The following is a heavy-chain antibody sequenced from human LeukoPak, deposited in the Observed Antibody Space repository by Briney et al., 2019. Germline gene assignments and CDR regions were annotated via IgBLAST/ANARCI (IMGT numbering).Heavy chain of an antibody. D-gene: IGHD5-18*01. CDR1: GGSISSYY. Sequence: SETLSLTCTVSGGSISSYYWSWIRQPPGKGLEWIGYIHYSGSTNYNPSLKSRVTISLDTSKNQSSLKLSSVTAADTAVYYCARVLGYSYGYPFDYWGQGTLVTVSS. CDR2: IHYSGST. J-gene: IGHJ4*02. CDR3: ARVLGYSYGYPFDY. V-gene: IGHV4-59*01.